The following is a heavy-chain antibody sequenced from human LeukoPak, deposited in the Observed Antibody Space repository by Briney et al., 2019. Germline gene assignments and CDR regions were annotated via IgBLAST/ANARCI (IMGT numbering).Heavy chain of an antibody. CDR2: IKQDGSEK. J-gene: IGHJ4*02. D-gene: IGHD5-18*01. V-gene: IGHV3-7*01. Sequence: GGSLRLSCAASGFTFSLYWMNWVRRAPGKGLEWVANIKQDGSEKNYVDSVKGRFTISRDNVKKSLYLQMNSLRAEDTAVYYCARAGYSYADYWGQGTLVTVSS. CDR1: GFTFSLYW. CDR3: ARAGYSYADY.